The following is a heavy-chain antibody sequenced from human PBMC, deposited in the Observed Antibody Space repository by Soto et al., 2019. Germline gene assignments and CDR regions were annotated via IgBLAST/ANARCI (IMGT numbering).Heavy chain of an antibody. Sequence: QLQESGPGLVKPSETLSLTCTVSGGSISSYYWSWIRQPPGRGLESLGYIYYTGNTFYNPPLKSRVTISVDTSKNQVSLTLSSVTAADTAIYYCARGGWYLTYWGQGALVTVSS. CDR3: ARGGWYLTY. V-gene: IGHV4-59*01. J-gene: IGHJ4*02. CDR2: IYYTGNT. CDR1: GGSISSYY. D-gene: IGHD6-19*01.